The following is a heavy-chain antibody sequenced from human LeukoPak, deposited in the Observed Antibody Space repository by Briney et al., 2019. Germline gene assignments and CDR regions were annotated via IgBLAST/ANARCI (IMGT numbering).Heavy chain of an antibody. CDR3: AKDYRVYYDSSGYYDY. CDR2: ISGSGGST. V-gene: IGHV3-23*01. J-gene: IGHJ4*02. CDR1: GFTFSSYW. Sequence: GGSLRLSCAASGFTFSSYWMSWVRQAPGKGLEWVSAISGSGGSTYYADSVKGRFTISRDNSKNTLYLQMNSLRAEDTAVYYCAKDYRVYYDSSGYYDYWGQGTLVTVSS. D-gene: IGHD3-22*01.